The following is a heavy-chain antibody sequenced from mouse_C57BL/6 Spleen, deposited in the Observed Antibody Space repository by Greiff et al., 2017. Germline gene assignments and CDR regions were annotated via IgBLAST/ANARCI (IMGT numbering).Heavy chain of an antibody. CDR2: IDPENGDT. D-gene: IGHD2-1*01. V-gene: IGHV14-4*01. Sequence: VQLQQSGAELVRPGASVKLSCTASGFNIKDDYMHWVKQRPEQGLEWIGWIDPENGDTEDASKFQGKATITADTSSNTAYLQLSSLTSEDTAVYYCTTRNYYYYAMYYWGQGTSVTVSS. CDR3: TTRNYYYYAMYY. CDR1: GFNIKDDY. J-gene: IGHJ4*01.